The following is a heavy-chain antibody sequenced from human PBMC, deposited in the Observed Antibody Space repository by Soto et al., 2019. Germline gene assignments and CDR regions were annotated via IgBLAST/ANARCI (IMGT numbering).Heavy chain of an antibody. J-gene: IGHJ6*02. D-gene: IGHD1-26*01. CDR3: ARVSGSYYYGMDV. V-gene: IGHV4-4*02. Sequence: QVQLQESGPGLVKPSGTPSLTCAVSGGSISSSNWWSWVRQPPGKGLEWIGEIYHSGSTNYNPSLKSRVTISVETSKNQFSLKLSSVTAADTAVYSCARVSGSYYYGMDVLGHGTTVTVSS. CDR1: GGSISSSNW. CDR2: IYHSGST.